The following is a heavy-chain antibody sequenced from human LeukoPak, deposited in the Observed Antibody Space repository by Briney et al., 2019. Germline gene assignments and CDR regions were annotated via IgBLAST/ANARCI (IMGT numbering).Heavy chain of an antibody. CDR1: GGTFSSYA. CDR3: ARSVYGLRYFDWLLSGAPFDY. D-gene: IGHD3-9*01. V-gene: IGHV1-69*13. J-gene: IGHJ4*02. CDR2: IIPIFGTA. Sequence: ASVKVSCKASGGTFSSYAMSWVRQAPGQGLEWMGGIIPIFGTANYAQKFQGRVTITADESTSTAYMELSSLRSEDTAVYYCARSVYGLRYFDWLLSGAPFDYWGQGTLVTVSS.